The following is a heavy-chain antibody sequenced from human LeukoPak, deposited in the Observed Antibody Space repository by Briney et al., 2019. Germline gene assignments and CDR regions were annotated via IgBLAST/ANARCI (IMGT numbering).Heavy chain of an antibody. CDR3: ARRWYSSGWYGWFDP. V-gene: IGHV4-39*01. CDR2: IYYSGST. Sequence: SETLSLTCTVSGGSISSSSYYWGWIRQPPGTGLEWIGSIYYSGSTYYNPSLKSRVTISVDTSKNQFSLKLSSVTAADTAVYYCARRWYSSGWYGWFDPWGQGTLVTVSS. J-gene: IGHJ5*02. D-gene: IGHD6-19*01. CDR1: GGSISSSSYY.